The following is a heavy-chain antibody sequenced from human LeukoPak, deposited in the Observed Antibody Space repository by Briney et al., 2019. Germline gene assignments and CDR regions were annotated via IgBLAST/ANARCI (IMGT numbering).Heavy chain of an antibody. V-gene: IGHV1-69*05. Sequence: SVKVSCKASGGTFSSYAISWVRQAPGQGLEWMGGIIPIFGTANYAQKFQGRVTITTDESTSTAYMELSSLRSEDTAVYYCAREIPKDCTNSVCYTGWFDPWGQGTLVTVSS. CDR1: GGTFSSYA. D-gene: IGHD2-8*01. J-gene: IGHJ5*02. CDR3: AREIPKDCTNSVCYTGWFDP. CDR2: IIPIFGTA.